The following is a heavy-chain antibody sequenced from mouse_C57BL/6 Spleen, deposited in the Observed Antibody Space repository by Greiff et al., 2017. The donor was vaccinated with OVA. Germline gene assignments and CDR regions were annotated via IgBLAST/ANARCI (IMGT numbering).Heavy chain of an antibody. V-gene: IGHV1-64*01. D-gene: IGHD1-2*01. CDR3: ARSGINYATDY. CDR1: GYTFTSYW. J-gene: IGHJ4*01. CDR2: IHPNSGST. Sequence: QVQLQQPGAELVKPGASVKLSCKASGYTFTSYWMHWVKQRPGQGLEWIGMIHPNSGSTNYNEKFKSKATLTVDKSSSTAYMQLSSLTSEDSAVYYCARSGINYATDYWGQGTSVTVSS.